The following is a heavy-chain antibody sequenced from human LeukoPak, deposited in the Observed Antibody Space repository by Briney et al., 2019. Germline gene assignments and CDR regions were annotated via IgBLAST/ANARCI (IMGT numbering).Heavy chain of an antibody. CDR2: IYYSGST. Sequence: SETLSLTCTVSGGSISSGDYYWGWLRQPPGKGLEWIGYIYYSGSTYYNPSLKSRVTISVDTSKNQFSLKLSSVTAADTAVYYCARGADGLPPDYWGQGTLVTVSS. V-gene: IGHV4-30-4*01. CDR3: ARGADGLPPDY. D-gene: IGHD2-15*01. CDR1: GGSISSGDYY. J-gene: IGHJ4*02.